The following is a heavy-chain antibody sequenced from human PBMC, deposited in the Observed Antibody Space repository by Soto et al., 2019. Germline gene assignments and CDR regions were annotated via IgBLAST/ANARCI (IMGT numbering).Heavy chain of an antibody. D-gene: IGHD1-26*01. CDR3: AKVDSGSYS. CDR2: ISYDGSNK. Sequence: QVQLVESGGGVVQPGRSLRLSCAASGFTFSSYGMHWVRQAPGKGLEWVAVISYDGSNKYDADSVKGRFTICSDNSKNTPYLQINSLRAEDTAVYYCAKVDSGSYSWGQGTPVTVSS. J-gene: IGHJ4*02. V-gene: IGHV3-30*18. CDR1: GFTFSSYG.